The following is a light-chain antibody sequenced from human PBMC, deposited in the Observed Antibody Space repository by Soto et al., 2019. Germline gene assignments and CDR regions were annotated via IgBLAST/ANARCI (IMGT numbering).Light chain of an antibody. CDR1: QSISTF. Sequence: EIVLTQSPGTLSLSPGEIATLSFSASQSISTFLAWYQQKPGQAPRLLIYGASTRATGIPARFSGSGSGTEFTLIISSLQSEDFAVYYCQQYGSSPKLTFGGGTKVDIK. CDR2: GAS. V-gene: IGKV3-20*01. CDR3: QQYGSSPKLT. J-gene: IGKJ4*01.